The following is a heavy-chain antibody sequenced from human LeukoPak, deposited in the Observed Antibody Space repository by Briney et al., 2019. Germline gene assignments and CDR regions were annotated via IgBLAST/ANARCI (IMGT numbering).Heavy chain of an antibody. CDR1: GDSVSSNSAA. V-gene: IGHV6-1*01. Sequence: SQTLSLTCAISGDSVSSNSAAWNWIRQSPSRGLEWLGRTYYRSKWYNDYAVSVKSRITINPDTSKNQFSLQLNSVTPEDTAVYYCARESYCTNGVCYLTYYYYYMDVWGKGTTVTVSS. D-gene: IGHD2-8*01. J-gene: IGHJ6*03. CDR3: ARESYCTNGVCYLTYYYYYMDV. CDR2: TYYRSKWYN.